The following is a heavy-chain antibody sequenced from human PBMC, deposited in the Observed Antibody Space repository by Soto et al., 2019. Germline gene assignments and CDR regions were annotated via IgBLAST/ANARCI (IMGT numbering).Heavy chain of an antibody. Sequence: GSPILSCAASGFTFSSYARSWVRQAPGKGLEWVSAISGSGGSTYYADSVKGRFTISRDNSKNTLYLQMNSLRAEDTAVYYCAKPYCSSTSCYAGYFDYWGQGTLVTVSS. CDR1: GFTFSSYA. CDR3: AKPYCSSTSCYAGYFDY. D-gene: IGHD2-2*01. V-gene: IGHV3-23*01. J-gene: IGHJ4*02. CDR2: ISGSGGST.